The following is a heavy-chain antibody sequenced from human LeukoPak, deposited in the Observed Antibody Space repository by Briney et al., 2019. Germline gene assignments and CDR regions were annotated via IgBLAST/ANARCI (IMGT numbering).Heavy chain of an antibody. CDR1: GGSISSYY. V-gene: IGHV4-59*12. Sequence: SETLSLTCTVSGGSISSYYWSWIRQPPGKGLEWIGSIYYSGSTYYNPSLKSRVTISVDTSKNQFSLKLSSVTAADTAVYYCARGSGITIFGVTTGDYYMDVWGQGTLVTVSS. J-gene: IGHJ4*02. D-gene: IGHD3-3*01. CDR2: IYYSGST. CDR3: ARGSGITIFGVTTGDYYMDV.